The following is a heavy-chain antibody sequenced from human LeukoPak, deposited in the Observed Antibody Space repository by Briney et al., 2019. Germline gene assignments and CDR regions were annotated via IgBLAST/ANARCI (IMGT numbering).Heavy chain of an antibody. V-gene: IGHV3-43D*04. CDR3: AKDIGHSSSWYGMDV. D-gene: IGHD6-13*01. J-gene: IGHJ6*04. CDR2: ISWDGGST. Sequence: AGSRILSCAASGSSSDDYGMHWVRKVPEEGLGWVSLISWDGGSTYYADSVKGRFTISRDNSKNSLYLQMNSLRAEDTALYYCAKDIGHSSSWYGMDVWGKGTTVTASS. CDR1: GSSSDDYG.